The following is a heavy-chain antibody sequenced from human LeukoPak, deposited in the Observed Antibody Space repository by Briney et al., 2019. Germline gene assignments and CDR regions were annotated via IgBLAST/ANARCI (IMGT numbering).Heavy chain of an antibody. CDR2: MYYNGNT. D-gene: IGHD2-21*01. CDR1: GGSISSGSYY. V-gene: IGHV4-39*02. CDR3: ATIAPGTHAFDM. J-gene: IGHJ3*02. Sequence: PSETLSLTCTVSGGSISSGSYYWGWVRQPPGKGLGWIWSMYYNGNTYYNPSLKSRVTISVDTSKNHFSLRLSSVTAADTAVYYCATIAPGTHAFDMWGQGTTVTVSP.